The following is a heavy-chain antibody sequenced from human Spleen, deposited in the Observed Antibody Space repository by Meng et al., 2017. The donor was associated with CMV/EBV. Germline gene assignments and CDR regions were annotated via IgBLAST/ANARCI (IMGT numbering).Heavy chain of an antibody. CDR2: ISSSGSTI. V-gene: IGHV3-11*01. D-gene: IGHD1-26*01. Sequence: GESLKISCAASGFTFSDYYMSWIRQAPGKGLEWVSYISSSGSTIYYADSVKGRFTISRDNAKNSLYLQMNSLRAEDTAVYYCARGGIVGATGAYIPFDIWGQGTMVTVSS. CDR1: GFTFSDYY. CDR3: ARGGIVGATGAYIPFDI. J-gene: IGHJ3*02.